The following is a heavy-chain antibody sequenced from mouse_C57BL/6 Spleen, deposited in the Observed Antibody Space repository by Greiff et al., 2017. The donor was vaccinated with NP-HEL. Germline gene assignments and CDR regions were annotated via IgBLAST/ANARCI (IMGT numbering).Heavy chain of an antibody. CDR2: ISNGGGST. CDR3: ARPTTVVATGAMDY. CDR1: GFTFSDYY. V-gene: IGHV5-12*01. J-gene: IGHJ4*01. Sequence: EVQVVESGGGLVQPGGSLKLSCAASGFTFSDYYMYWVRQTPEKRLEWVAYISNGGGSTYYPDTVKGRFTISRDNAKNALYLQMSRLKSEDTAMYYCARPTTVVATGAMDYWGQGTSVTVSS. D-gene: IGHD1-1*01.